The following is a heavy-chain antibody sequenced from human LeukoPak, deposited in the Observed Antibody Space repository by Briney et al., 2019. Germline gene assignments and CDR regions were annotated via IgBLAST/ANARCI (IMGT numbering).Heavy chain of an antibody. CDR3: ARLCGSSCPQDV. J-gene: IGHJ6*04. CDR2: IYYSGST. V-gene: IGHV4-39*07. D-gene: IGHD6-13*01. Sequence: SETLSLTCTVSGGSISSSSYYWGWIRQPPGKGLEWIGSIYYSGSTYYNPSLKSRVTISVDTSKNQFSLKLSSVTAADTAVYYCARLCGSSCPQDVWGKGTTVTVSS. CDR1: GGSISSSSYY.